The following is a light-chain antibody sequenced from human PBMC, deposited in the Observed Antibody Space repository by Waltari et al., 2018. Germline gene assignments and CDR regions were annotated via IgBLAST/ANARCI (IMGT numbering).Light chain of an antibody. CDR1: QSVNNDY. V-gene: IGKV3-20*01. CDR2: GAS. Sequence: EIVLTQSPATLSLSPGERATLSCRASQSVNNDYLAWYQQKPGQAPRLLIYGASSRATGIPDRFSGSGSGTDFTLTISRLEPEDFAVYYCQQYGTSLFTFGPGTKVDIK. CDR3: QQYGTSLFT. J-gene: IGKJ3*01.